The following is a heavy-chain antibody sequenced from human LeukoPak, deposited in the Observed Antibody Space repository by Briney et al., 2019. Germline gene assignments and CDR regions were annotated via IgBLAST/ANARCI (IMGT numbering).Heavy chain of an antibody. V-gene: IGHV1-18*01. CDR3: ARAVVTSYYYCYYVDV. CDR2: ISAYNGNT. D-gene: IGHD2-21*02. Sequence: ASVKVSCKASGYTFSSYGISWVRQAPGQGLEWMGWISAYNGNTDYAQKVKGRVTMTTDTSTSTAYMELRSLRSDDTAVYYCARAVVTSYYYCYYVDVWGKGTTVTVSS. J-gene: IGHJ6*03. CDR1: GYTFSSYG.